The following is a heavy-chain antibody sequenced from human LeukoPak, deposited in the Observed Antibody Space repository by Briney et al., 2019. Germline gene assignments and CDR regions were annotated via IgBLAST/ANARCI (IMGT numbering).Heavy chain of an antibody. CDR2: IVVGSGNT. CDR3: AARSGYSYGTFDY. V-gene: IGHV1-58*01. D-gene: IGHD5-18*01. J-gene: IGHJ4*02. CDR1: GFTFTSSA. Sequence: SVKASCKASGFTFTSSAVQWVRQARGQRLEWIGWIVVGSGNTNYAQKFQERVTITRDMSTSTAYMELSSLRSEDTAVYYCAARSGYSYGTFDYWGQGTLVTVSS.